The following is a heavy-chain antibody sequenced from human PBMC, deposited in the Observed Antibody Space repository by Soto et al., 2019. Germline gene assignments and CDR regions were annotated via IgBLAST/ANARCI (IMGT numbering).Heavy chain of an antibody. CDR1: GGSFSGYY. J-gene: IGHJ6*03. D-gene: IGHD4-4*01. V-gene: IGHV4-34*01. Sequence: SETLSLTCAVYGGSFSGYYWSWTRQPPGKGLEWIGEINHSGSTNYNPSLKSRVTISVDTSKNQFSLKLSSVTAADAAVYFCARGATVTTPYMDVWGKGTTVTVSS. CDR2: INHSGST. CDR3: ARGATVTTPYMDV.